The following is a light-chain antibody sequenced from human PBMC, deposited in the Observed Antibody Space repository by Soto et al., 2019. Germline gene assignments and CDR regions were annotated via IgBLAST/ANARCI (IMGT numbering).Light chain of an antibody. Sequence: AIRMTQCPSSLSASTGDRVTITCRASQGISSYLAWYQQKPGKAPKLLIYAASNLYTGVPSRFSGSRSGTEFTLTISSLQPEDFASYYCLQDYGDSWTFGQGTKVDIK. V-gene: IGKV1-8*01. J-gene: IGKJ1*01. CDR3: LQDYGDSWT. CDR2: AAS. CDR1: QGISSY.